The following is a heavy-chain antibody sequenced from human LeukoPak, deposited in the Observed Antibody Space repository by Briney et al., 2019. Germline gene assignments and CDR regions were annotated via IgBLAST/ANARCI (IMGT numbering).Heavy chain of an antibody. CDR1: GYSISSGHF. J-gene: IGHJ4*02. CDR3: ASVGGGSPY. Sequence: SGTLSLTCTVSGYSISSGHFWSWIRQPPGKGLEWIGSIYGSGTTYYDPPLRSRVSISADTSKNHFSLELSSVTAADTAAYYCASVGGGSPYWGQGTLVTVSS. D-gene: IGHD3-16*01. V-gene: IGHV4-38-2*02. CDR2: IYGSGTT.